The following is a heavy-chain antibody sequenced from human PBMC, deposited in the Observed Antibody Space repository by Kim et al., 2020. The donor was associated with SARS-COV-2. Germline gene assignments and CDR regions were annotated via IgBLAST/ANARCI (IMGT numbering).Heavy chain of an antibody. CDR2: ISSSSSYI. CDR1: GFTFSSYS. D-gene: IGHD5-12*01. CDR3: ARDRGRGWLQPDY. Sequence: SLRLSCAASGFTFSSYSMNWVRQAPGKGLEWVSSISSSSSYIYYADSVKGRFTISRDNAKNSLYLQMNSLRAEDTAVYYCARDRGRGWLQPDYWGQGTLVTVSS. V-gene: IGHV3-21*01. J-gene: IGHJ4*02.